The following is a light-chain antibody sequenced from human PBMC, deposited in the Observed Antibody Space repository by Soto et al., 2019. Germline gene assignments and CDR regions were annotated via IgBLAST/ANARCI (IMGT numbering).Light chain of an antibody. CDR2: EVS. J-gene: IGLJ1*01. CDR1: SSDVGGYNS. CDR3: SSYTSSTTDV. V-gene: IGLV2-14*01. Sequence: QSVLTQPASVSGSPGQSITISCTGTSSDVGGYNSVSWYQQHPDKAPKLMIYEVSNRPSGVSNRFSGSKSANTASLTISGLQAEDEADYYCSSYTSSTTDVFGTGTKVTVL.